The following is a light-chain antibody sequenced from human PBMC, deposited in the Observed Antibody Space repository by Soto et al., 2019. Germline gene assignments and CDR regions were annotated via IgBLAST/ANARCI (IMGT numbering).Light chain of an antibody. V-gene: IGKV3-15*01. CDR2: GAS. CDR3: QQYNNWPPLT. Sequence: EIVMTQSPVTLSVSPGDRATLSCRASQSISSDLAWYQQKPGQAPRLLIYGASTRATGIPDRFSGRGSGTNFTLTISSLQSEDFAIYYCQQYNNWPPLTFGGGTKVGIK. CDR1: QSISSD. J-gene: IGKJ4*01.